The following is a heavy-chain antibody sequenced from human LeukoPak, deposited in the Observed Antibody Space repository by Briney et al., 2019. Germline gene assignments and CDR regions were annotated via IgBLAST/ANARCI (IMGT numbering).Heavy chain of an antibody. D-gene: IGHD3-10*01. Sequence: SETLSLTCAVYGGSFSGYYWSWIRQPPGKGLEWIGEINHSGSTNYNPSLKSQVTISVDTSKNQFSLKLSSVTAADTAVYYCAGAIWHYYGSGSYNYWGQGALVTVSS. V-gene: IGHV4-34*01. CDR2: INHSGST. CDR1: GGSFSGYY. J-gene: IGHJ4*02. CDR3: AGAIWHYYGSGSYNY.